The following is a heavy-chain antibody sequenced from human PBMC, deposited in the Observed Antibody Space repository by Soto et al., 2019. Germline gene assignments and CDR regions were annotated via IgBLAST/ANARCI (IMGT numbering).Heavy chain of an antibody. J-gene: IGHJ6*02. CDR1: GGTFSSYA. CDR2: IIPIFGTA. Sequence: GASVKVSCKASGGTFSSYAISWVRQAPGQGLEWMGGIIPIFGTANYAQKFQGRVTITADESTSTAYMELSSLRSEDTAVYYCARDLVPLDTAMVDSYYYYGMDVWGQGTTVTVSS. CDR3: ARDLVPLDTAMVDSYYYYGMDV. V-gene: IGHV1-69*13. D-gene: IGHD5-18*01.